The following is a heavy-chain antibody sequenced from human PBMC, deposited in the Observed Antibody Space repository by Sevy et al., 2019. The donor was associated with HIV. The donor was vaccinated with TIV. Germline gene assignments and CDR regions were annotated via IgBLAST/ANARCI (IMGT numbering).Heavy chain of an antibody. V-gene: IGHV4-59*11. CDR3: ARDTSGYSSGWYPYYNYYGLDV. Sequence: SETLSLTCTVSGGSISDHYWNWIRQPPGKGLEWSGQIHYFGSANYNPSLKSRVTISLDTSNNRFSLKLSSVNAADTAVYYCARDTSGYSSGWYPYYNYYGLDVWGQGTTVTVSS. D-gene: IGHD6-19*01. CDR2: IHYFGSA. J-gene: IGHJ6*02. CDR1: GGSISDHY.